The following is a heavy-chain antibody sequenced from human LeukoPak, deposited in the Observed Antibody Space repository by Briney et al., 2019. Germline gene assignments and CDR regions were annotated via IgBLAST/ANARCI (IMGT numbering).Heavy chain of an antibody. CDR2: IYPGDSDT. D-gene: IGHD6-13*01. Sequence: GESLKISCKGSGYSFISYWIGWVRQMPGKGLEWTGIIYPGDSDTRYSPSFQGQVTISVDKSISTAYLHWSSLKASDTAIYYCAKHMGGHHQQPDYWGQGTLVTVSS. V-gene: IGHV5-51*01. J-gene: IGHJ4*02. CDR3: AKHMGGHHQQPDY. CDR1: GYSFISYW.